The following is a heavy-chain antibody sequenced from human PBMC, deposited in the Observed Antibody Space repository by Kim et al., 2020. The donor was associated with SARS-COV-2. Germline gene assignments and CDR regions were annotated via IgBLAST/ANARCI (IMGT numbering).Heavy chain of an antibody. CDR1: GFIFDTYA. V-gene: IGHV3-23*01. Sequence: GGSLRLSCAASGFIFDTYAMSWVRQAPGKRLEWVSAISGSGGSTYYTDSVKGRFTISRDNSKNTLYLQMNSLRAEDTAIYYCAARGGGTVAGILACWGQGIVVTVSS. CDR3: AARGGGTVAGILAC. J-gene: IGHJ4*02. CDR2: ISGSGGST. D-gene: IGHD6-19*01.